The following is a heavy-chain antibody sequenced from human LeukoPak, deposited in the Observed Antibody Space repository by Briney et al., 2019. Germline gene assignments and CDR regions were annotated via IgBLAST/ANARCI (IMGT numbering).Heavy chain of an antibody. D-gene: IGHD2-2*01. CDR1: GFTFSSYS. V-gene: IGHV3-48*04. J-gene: IGHJ4*02. Sequence: GGSLRLSCAASGFTFSSYSMDWVRQAPGKGLEWVSYISSSSSIIYYADSVKGRFTISRDNAKNSLYLQMNSLRAEDTAVYYCAKEEGYCSRASCPGNYWGQGSLVTVYS. CDR3: AKEEGYCSRASCPGNY. CDR2: ISSSSSII.